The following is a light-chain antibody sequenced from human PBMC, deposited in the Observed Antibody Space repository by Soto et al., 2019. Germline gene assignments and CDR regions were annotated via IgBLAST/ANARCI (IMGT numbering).Light chain of an antibody. J-gene: IGLJ1*01. CDR3: AAWDDSLSGYV. CDR2: SNN. V-gene: IGLV1-47*02. CDR1: SSNIGSNY. Sequence: QSALTQPPSASGTPGQRVTISCSGSSSNIGSNYVYWYQQLPGTAPKLLIYSNNQRPSGVPDRFSGSKSGTSASLAISGLRSEDEADYCCAAWDDSLSGYVFGTGTKVTVL.